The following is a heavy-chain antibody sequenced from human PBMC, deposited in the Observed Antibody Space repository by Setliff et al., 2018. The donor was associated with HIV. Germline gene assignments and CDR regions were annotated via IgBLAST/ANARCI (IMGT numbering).Heavy chain of an antibody. V-gene: IGHV5-51*01. CDR2: IYPGDSET. CDR1: GYSFNTYW. J-gene: IGHJ3*02. Sequence: PGESLKISCKGSGYSFNTYWIGWVRQRPGKGLEWMGIIYPGDSETRYSPSFQGQVTISADKSIDTAYLQWSSLKASDTAMYFCAAQPFGVHSPFDIWGQGTMVTVSS. CDR3: AAQPFGVHSPFDI. D-gene: IGHD3-3*01.